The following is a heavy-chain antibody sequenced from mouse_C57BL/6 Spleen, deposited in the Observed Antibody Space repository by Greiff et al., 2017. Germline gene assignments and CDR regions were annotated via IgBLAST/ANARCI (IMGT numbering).Heavy chain of an antibody. CDR1: GYTFTSYW. CDR2: IDPSDSYT. D-gene: IGHD1-1*01. CDR3: GRGDGRGALEF. Sequence: QVQLQQPGAELVMPGASVKLSCKASGYTFTSYWMHWVKQRPGQGLEWIGEIDPSDSYTNYNQKFKGKSTFTVDKSSSTAYMQLSSLTSEDSAVDYCGRGDGRGALEFWGQGTSVTVSS. V-gene: IGHV1-69*01. J-gene: IGHJ4*01.